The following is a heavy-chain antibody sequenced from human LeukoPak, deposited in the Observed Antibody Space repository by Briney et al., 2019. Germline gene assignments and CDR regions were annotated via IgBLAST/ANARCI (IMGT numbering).Heavy chain of an antibody. CDR3: ARGLNWNYVRHLDY. D-gene: IGHD1-7*01. CDR2: IYSGGST. CDR1: GFTVSSNY. V-gene: IGHV3-66*01. Sequence: PGGSLRLSCAASGFTVSSNYMSWVRQAPGKGLEWASVIYSGGSTYYADSVKGRFTISRDNSKNTLYLQMNSLRAEDTAVYYCARGLNWNYVRHLDYWGQGTLVTVSS. J-gene: IGHJ4*02.